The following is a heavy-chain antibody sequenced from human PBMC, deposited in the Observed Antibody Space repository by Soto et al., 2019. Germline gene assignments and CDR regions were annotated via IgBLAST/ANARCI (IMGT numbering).Heavy chain of an antibody. V-gene: IGHV1-18*01. J-gene: IGHJ4*02. CDR2: ISPYSGDT. D-gene: IGHD3-16*01. CDR1: GYTLTSYG. CDR3: ARGLGVPGD. Sequence: QVQLVQSGAEVKKPGASVKVSCKASGYTLTSYGITWVRQAPGQRLEWMGWISPYSGDTNYPQNFQGRVTMTTDTSTSTAYMELRSLRSDDTAVYYCARGLGVPGDWGQGTLVTVSS.